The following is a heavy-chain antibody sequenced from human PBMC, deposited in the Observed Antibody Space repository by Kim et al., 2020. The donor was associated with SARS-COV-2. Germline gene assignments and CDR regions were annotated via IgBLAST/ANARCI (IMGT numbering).Heavy chain of an antibody. D-gene: IGHD2-2*02. Sequence: LKSRVTRSVDTSKNPFSLKLSSVTAADTAVYYCARATVHCSSTSCYIFDYWGQGTLVTVSS. J-gene: IGHJ4*02. CDR3: ARATVHCSSTSCYIFDY. V-gene: IGHV4-31*02.